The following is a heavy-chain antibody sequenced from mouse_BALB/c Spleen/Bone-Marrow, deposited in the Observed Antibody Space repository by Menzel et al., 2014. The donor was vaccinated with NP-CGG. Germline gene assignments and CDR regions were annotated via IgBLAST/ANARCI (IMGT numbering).Heavy chain of an antibody. J-gene: IGHJ3*01. CDR2: VNPYNGGT. Sequence: VQLQQSGPELVKPGASVKMSCKASGYTFTDYYMDWVKQSHGESFEWIGRVNPYNGGTSYNQKFKGKATLTVDKSSSTAYMELNSLTSGDSAVYYCARGNYYGNWFAYWGQGTLVTVSA. CDR3: ARGNYYGNWFAY. D-gene: IGHD2-1*01. CDR1: GYTFTDYY. V-gene: IGHV1-19*01.